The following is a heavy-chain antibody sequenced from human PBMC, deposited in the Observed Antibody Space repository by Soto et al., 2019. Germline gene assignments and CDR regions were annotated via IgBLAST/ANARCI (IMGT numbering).Heavy chain of an antibody. J-gene: IGHJ4*02. V-gene: IGHV3-30*18. CDR2: TSYDGNNE. Sequence: WGSRSLSGAVSGCTVSNYARHWVRQAPGKGLEWVALTSYDGNNEYYTDSVKGRFTISRDNSKTTLFLPMNSPRPEDTAVYYCAKDKGVFNWATSYFDYWGQGALVTVSS. CDR3: AKDKGVFNWATSYFDY. CDR1: GCTVSNYA. D-gene: IGHD1-1*01.